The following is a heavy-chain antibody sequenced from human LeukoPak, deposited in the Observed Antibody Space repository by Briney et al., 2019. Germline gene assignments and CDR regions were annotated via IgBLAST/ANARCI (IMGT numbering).Heavy chain of an antibody. D-gene: IGHD6-13*01. V-gene: IGHV4-39*01. CDR2: IYYSGST. Sequence: SETLSLTCTVSGGSISSSSYYWGWIRQPPGKGLERIGSIYYSGSTYYNPSLKSRVTISVDTSKNQFSLKLSSVTAADTAVYYCASQSGAAAGTYNWFDPWGQGTLVTVSS. CDR1: GGSISSSSYY. J-gene: IGHJ5*02. CDR3: ASQSGAAAGTYNWFDP.